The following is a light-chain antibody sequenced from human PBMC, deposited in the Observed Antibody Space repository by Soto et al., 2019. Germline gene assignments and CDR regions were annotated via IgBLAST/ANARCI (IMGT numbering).Light chain of an antibody. CDR3: QQYNSYSPLT. CDR2: DAS. V-gene: IGKV1-5*01. CDR1: QSISSW. Sequence: DIQMTQSPSTVSASVGDRVTITCRASQSISSWLAWYQQKPGKAPKLLIYDASSLESGVPSRFSGSGSGTEFTLTISSLQPDDFATYYCQQYNSYSPLTFGGGTKVDI. J-gene: IGKJ4*01.